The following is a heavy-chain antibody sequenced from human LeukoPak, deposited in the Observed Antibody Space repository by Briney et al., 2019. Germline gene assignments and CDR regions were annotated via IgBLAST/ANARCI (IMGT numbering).Heavy chain of an antibody. V-gene: IGHV3-9*01. J-gene: IGHJ1*01. D-gene: IGHD3-22*01. CDR2: ISWNSGSI. Sequence: GRSLRLSCAASGFTFDDYAMHWVRQAPGKGLEWVSGISWNSGSIGYADSVKGRFTISRDNAKNSLYLQMNSLRAEDTALYYCAKDIYSFYDTGYFQHWGQGTLVTVSS. CDR1: GFTFDDYA. CDR3: AKDIYSFYDTGYFQH.